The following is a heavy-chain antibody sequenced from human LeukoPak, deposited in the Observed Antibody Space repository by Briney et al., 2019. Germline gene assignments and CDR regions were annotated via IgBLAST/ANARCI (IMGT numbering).Heavy chain of an antibody. D-gene: IGHD3-10*01. J-gene: IGHJ4*02. CDR2: INPNSGGT. CDR3: AREGVSSGRSFDY. Sequence: ASVKVSCKASGYTFTGYYMHWVRQAPGLELEWMGWINPNSGGTHYAQKFQGRVTMTRDTSISTAYMELSRLRSDDTAVYYCAREGVSSGRSFDYWGQGTLVTVSS. V-gene: IGHV1-2*02. CDR1: GYTFTGYY.